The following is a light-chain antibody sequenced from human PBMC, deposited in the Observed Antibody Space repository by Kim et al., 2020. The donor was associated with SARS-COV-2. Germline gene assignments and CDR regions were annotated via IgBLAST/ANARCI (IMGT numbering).Light chain of an antibody. Sequence: GASVKLTCTRSSGHSSYAIAWHQKQPEKGPRYLMKVNSDGSHNKGGGIPDRFSGSSAGAERYLIISSLQSEDETDYYCQTWGTGWVFGGGTKLTVL. CDR3: QTWGTGWV. CDR2: VNSDGSH. J-gene: IGLJ3*02. CDR1: SGHSSYA. V-gene: IGLV4-69*01.